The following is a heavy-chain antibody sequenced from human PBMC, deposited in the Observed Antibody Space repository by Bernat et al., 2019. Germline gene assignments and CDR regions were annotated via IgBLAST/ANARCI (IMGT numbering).Heavy chain of an antibody. V-gene: IGHV3-7*01. CDR1: GFTFSIYC. CDR2: INEGGSEK. Sequence: EVQLVESGGGLVQPGGSLRLSCAASGFTFSIYCMTWVRQAPGKGLEWVADINEGGSEKYYVDSVKGRFTISRDNAKNSLYLEVNNLRAEDTAVYYCARSGSAGSLDYWGQGTLVTVSS. J-gene: IGHJ4*02. CDR3: ARSGSAGSLDY. D-gene: IGHD6-25*01.